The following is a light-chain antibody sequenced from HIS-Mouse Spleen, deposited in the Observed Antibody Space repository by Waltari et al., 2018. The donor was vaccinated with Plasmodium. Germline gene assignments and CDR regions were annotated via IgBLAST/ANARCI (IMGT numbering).Light chain of an antibody. V-gene: IGLV2-8*01. CDR2: EVS. CDR1: SSDVGGYHY. J-gene: IGLJ2*01. CDR3: SSYAGSNNLV. Sequence: QSALIQPPSASGSPGQSVTISCTGTSSDVGGYHYVSWYQQHPGKAPKLMIYEVSKRPSGVPDRFSGSKSGNTASLTVSGLQAEDEADYYCSSYAGSNNLVFGGGTKLTVL.